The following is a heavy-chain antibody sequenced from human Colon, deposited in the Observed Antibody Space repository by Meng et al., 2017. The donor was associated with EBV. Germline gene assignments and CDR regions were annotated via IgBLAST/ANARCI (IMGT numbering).Heavy chain of an antibody. CDR1: GGSISSGSYY. CDR3: ARACAGRVICYYGLDV. CDR2: IYYSGST. D-gene: IGHD3-22*01. Sequence: QRRLQEAGPGLVKASETLSLTCTVSGGSISSGSYYWGWIRQPPGKGLEWIGNIYYSGSTYYNPSLKSRVTISVDTSKNQFSLKLSSVTAADTAVYYCARACAGRVICYYGLDVWGQGTTVTVSS. V-gene: IGHV4-39*07. J-gene: IGHJ6*02.